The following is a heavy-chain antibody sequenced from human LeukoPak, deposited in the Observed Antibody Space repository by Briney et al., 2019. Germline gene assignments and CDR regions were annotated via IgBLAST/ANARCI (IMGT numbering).Heavy chain of an antibody. CDR3: ARGDWGMYYFDY. J-gene: IGHJ4*02. Sequence: GGSLRLSCAASGFTFSSYAMRWVRQAPGKGLEWVAVISYDGSNKYYADSVKGRFAISRDNSKNTLYLQMNSLRVEDTAVYYCARGDWGMYYFDYWGQGTLVTVSS. V-gene: IGHV3-30*09. CDR1: GFTFSSYA. CDR2: ISYDGSNK. D-gene: IGHD7-27*01.